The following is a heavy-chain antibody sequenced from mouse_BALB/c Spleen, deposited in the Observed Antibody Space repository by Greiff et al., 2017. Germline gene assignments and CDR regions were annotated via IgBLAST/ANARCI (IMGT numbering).Heavy chain of an antibody. CDR1: GYTFTSYT. D-gene: IGHD1-2*01. J-gene: IGHJ2*01. Sequence: VQVVESGAELARPGASVKMSCKASGYTFTSYTMHWVKQRPGQGLEWIGYINPSSGYTNYNQKFKDKATLTADKSSSTAYMQLSSLTSEDSAVYYCARAGAHYYGYYFDYWGQGTTLTVSS. CDR3: ARAGAHYYGYYFDY. V-gene: IGHV1-4*01. CDR2: INPSSGYT.